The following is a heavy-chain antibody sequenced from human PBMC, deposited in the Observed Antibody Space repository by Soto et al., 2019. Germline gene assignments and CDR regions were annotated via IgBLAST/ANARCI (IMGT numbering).Heavy chain of an antibody. J-gene: IGHJ5*02. D-gene: IGHD3-10*01. CDR3: ARGVGSGSYYNQYNWFDP. V-gene: IGHV1-2*04. Sequence: ASVKVSCKASGYTFTGYYMHWVRQAPGQGLEWMGWINPNSGGTNYAQKFQGWVTMTRDTSISTAYMELRSLRSDDTAVYYCARGVGSGSYYNQYNWFDPWGQGTLVTVSS. CDR1: GYTFTGYY. CDR2: INPNSGGT.